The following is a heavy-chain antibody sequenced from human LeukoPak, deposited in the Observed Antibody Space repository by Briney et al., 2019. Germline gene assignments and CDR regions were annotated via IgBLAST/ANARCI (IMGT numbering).Heavy chain of an antibody. CDR3: AISAVAGSLGY. D-gene: IGHD6-19*01. CDR1: GFTFSSYV. Sequence: GGSLRLSCAASGFTFSSYVMNWVRQAPGKGLEWVSAISGSGGSTYYADSVKGRFTISRDNSKNTLHLQMNSLRAEDTAVYYCAISAVAGSLGYWGQGTLVTVSS. J-gene: IGHJ4*02. CDR2: ISGSGGST. V-gene: IGHV3-23*01.